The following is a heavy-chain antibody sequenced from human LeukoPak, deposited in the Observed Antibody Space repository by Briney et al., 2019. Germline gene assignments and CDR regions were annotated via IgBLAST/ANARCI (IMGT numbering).Heavy chain of an antibody. D-gene: IGHD4-23*01. J-gene: IGHJ4*02. CDR2: ISSSSSTI. V-gene: IGHV3-48*04. CDR3: ATVDYGGTPPYYFDY. Sequence: GGSLRLSCAASGFTFSSYSMNWVRQAPGKGLEWVSYISSSSSTIYYADSVKGRFTISRDNAKSSLYLQMNSLRAEDTAVYYCATVDYGGTPPYYFDYWGQGTLVTVSS. CDR1: GFTFSSYS.